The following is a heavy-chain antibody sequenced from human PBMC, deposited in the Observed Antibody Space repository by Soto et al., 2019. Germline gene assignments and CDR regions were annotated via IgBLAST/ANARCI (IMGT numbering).Heavy chain of an antibody. V-gene: IGHV4-34*01. J-gene: IGHJ3*02. Sequence: SETLSLTCAVYGGSFSAYYLSCIRQPPGKGLEWIGEINHSGSTNYNPSLKSRVTISVDTSKNQFSLKLSSVTAADTAVYYCATAHYYYDSSGAPFDIWGQGTMVT. D-gene: IGHD3-22*01. CDR1: GGSFSAYY. CDR2: INHSGST. CDR3: ATAHYYYDSSGAPFDI.